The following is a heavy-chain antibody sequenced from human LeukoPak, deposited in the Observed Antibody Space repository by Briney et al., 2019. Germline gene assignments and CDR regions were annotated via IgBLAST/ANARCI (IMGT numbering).Heavy chain of an antibody. Sequence: GAAVKVSCKTSGYTFTSYGISWVRQAPGQGLEWMGWISAYNGDTNYAQKFQGRVTMTTDTSTNTAYIELRSLTSDDTAAYYCAREWWGYDVLTGDNWFDPWGQGALVIVSS. CDR1: GYTFTSYG. CDR3: AREWWGYDVLTGDNWFDP. V-gene: IGHV1-18*01. D-gene: IGHD3-9*01. J-gene: IGHJ5*02. CDR2: ISAYNGDT.